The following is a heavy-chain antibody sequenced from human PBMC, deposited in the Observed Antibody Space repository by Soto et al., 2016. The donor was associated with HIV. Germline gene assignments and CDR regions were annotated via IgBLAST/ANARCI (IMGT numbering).Heavy chain of an antibody. CDR1: GYTFTGYY. D-gene: IGHD2-15*01. CDR3: ARVRSGILSGSTGDXFDI. Sequence: QVQLVQSGAEVKKPGASVKVSCKASGYTFTGYYIHWVRQAPGQGLEWMGWINPNSGGSNYAQKFQGRVTMTRDTSISTAYMELSRLRSDDTAVYCCARVRSGILSGSTGDXFDIWGQGTMVT. J-gene: IGHJ3*02. CDR2: INPNSGGS. V-gene: IGHV1-2*02.